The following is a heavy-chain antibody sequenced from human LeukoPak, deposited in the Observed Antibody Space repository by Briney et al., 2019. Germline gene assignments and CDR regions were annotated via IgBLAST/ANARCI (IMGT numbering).Heavy chain of an antibody. D-gene: IGHD3-10*01. CDR2: IIPIFGTA. Sequence: ASVKVSCKASGGTFSSYAISWVRQAPGQGLEWMGGIIPIFGTANYAQKFQGRVTITADESTSTAYMELSSLRSEDTAVYYCASFPYMVRGAIDPDYWGQGTLVTVSS. V-gene: IGHV1-69*13. CDR1: GGTFSSYA. CDR3: ASFPYMVRGAIDPDY. J-gene: IGHJ4*02.